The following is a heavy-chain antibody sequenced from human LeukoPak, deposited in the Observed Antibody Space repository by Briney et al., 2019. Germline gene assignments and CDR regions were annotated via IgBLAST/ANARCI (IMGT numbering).Heavy chain of an antibody. D-gene: IGHD1-26*01. Sequence: ASVRDSCKASGYTFTGYDINWVRQATGQGLDWMGWMNPNTGDTGHAQKFQGRVTMTRNTSIDTAYMELSGLRSEDTAVYYCTRGSLSGSSRDYWGQGTLVTVS. J-gene: IGHJ4*02. CDR3: TRGSLSGSSRDY. CDR1: GYTFTGYD. CDR2: MNPNTGDT. V-gene: IGHV1-8*01.